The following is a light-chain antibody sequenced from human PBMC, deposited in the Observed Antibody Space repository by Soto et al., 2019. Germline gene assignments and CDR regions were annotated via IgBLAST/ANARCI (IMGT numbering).Light chain of an antibody. CDR1: QSITRY. CDR3: QQVESYPST. J-gene: IGKJ4*01. Sequence: SQLIQSPSCLSASVGDRVTITCRASQSITRYLAWYQQKPGKAPKLLIYAASSLQSGVPSRFSGSGFGTDFTLTITSLQPEDFATYYCQQVESYPSTFGGGTKVAIK. V-gene: IGKV1-9*01. CDR2: AAS.